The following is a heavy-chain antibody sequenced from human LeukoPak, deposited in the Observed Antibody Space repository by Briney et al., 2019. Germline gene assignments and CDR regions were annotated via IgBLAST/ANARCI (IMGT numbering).Heavy chain of an antibody. V-gene: IGHV4-34*01. Sequence: SGTLSLTCAVYGGSFSGYYWSWIRQPPGKGLEWIGEINHSGSTNYNPSLKSRVTISVDTSKNQFSLKLSSVTAADTAVYYCARGRTSEYYYGSGSYSDYWGQGTLVTVSS. D-gene: IGHD3-10*01. J-gene: IGHJ4*02. CDR1: GGSFSGYY. CDR3: ARGRTSEYYYGSGSYSDY. CDR2: INHSGST.